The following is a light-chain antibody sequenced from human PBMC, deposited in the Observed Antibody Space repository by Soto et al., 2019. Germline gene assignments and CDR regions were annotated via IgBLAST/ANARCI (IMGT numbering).Light chain of an antibody. CDR2: GAS. V-gene: IGKV3-20*01. Sequence: EIVLTQSPGTLSLSPGERATLSCRTSQSVSSSYLAWYQQKPGQAPRLLIYGASSRATGIPGRFSGSGSGTDFTLTISSLETEDFAVYYCQQYGSSPQTFGQGTKVDIK. CDR3: QQYGSSPQT. CDR1: QSVSSSY. J-gene: IGKJ1*01.